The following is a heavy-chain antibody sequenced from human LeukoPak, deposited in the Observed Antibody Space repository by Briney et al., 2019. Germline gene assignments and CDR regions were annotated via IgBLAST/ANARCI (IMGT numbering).Heavy chain of an antibody. V-gene: IGHV3-48*03. CDR1: GFTFSSYE. Sequence: GGSLRLSCAASGFTFSSYEMNWVRQAPGKGLEWVSYISSSGSTIYYADSVKGRFTISRDNAKNSLYLQMNSLRAEDTAVYYCARGYCSSTSCYAPSGYWGQGTLVTVSS. CDR2: ISSSGSTI. CDR3: ARGYCSSTSCYAPSGY. D-gene: IGHD2-2*01. J-gene: IGHJ4*02.